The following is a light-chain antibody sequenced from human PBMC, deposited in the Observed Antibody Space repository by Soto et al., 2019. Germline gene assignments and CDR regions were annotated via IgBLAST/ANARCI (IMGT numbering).Light chain of an antibody. J-gene: IGLJ2*01. Sequence: QSALTQPASVSGSHRQSITISCTGTSSDIGGHNYVSWYQQHPGKAPKVMIYDVSNRPSGVSNRFSGSKSGNTASLTISGLQAEDEADYYCSSYTGSSVVFGGGTKLTVL. V-gene: IGLV2-14*01. CDR1: SSDIGGHNY. CDR2: DVS. CDR3: SSYTGSSVV.